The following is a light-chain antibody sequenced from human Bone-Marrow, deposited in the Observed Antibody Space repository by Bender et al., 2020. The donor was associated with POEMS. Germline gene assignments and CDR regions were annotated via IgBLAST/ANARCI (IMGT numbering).Light chain of an antibody. CDR1: SSDVGSYDF. CDR3: ASYAGYNSDVI. Sequence: QSALTQPASVSGSPGQSITISCTGTSSDVGSYDFVSWYRQHPGKAPEVLIYDVTDRPSGVSYRFSGSKSGNTASLTISDLQSEDEADYYCASYAGYNSDVIFGGGTKLTVL. CDR2: DVT. V-gene: IGLV2-23*02. J-gene: IGLJ2*01.